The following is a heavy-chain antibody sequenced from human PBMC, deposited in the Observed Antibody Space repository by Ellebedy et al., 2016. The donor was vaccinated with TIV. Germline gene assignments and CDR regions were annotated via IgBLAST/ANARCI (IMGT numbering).Heavy chain of an antibody. CDR3: ARAYSNAWYEDY. CDR1: GYSFTSHR. CDR2: IYPGDCEA. Sequence: GESLKISCKNSGYSFTSHRVAWVRQTPGKGLECVGIIYPGDCEARYSPSVEGQVTISVDKSIDTAYLEWSSLKASDTAVYYCARAYSNAWYEDYWGQGTLVTVSS. V-gene: IGHV5-51*01. J-gene: IGHJ4*01. D-gene: IGHD3-16*01.